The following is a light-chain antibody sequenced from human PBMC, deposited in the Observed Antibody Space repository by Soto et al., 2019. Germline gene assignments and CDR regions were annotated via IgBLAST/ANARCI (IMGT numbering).Light chain of an antibody. V-gene: IGKV3-11*01. CDR3: QQRSNWPIT. Sequence: EIVLTQSPATLSLSPGKGATLSCRASQSVSNYLAWYQQKPGQPPRLLIYDASNRAAGIPARFSGSGSGTDFTLTISSLEPEDFAVYYCQQRSNWPITFGQGTRLEIK. J-gene: IGKJ5*01. CDR1: QSVSNY. CDR2: DAS.